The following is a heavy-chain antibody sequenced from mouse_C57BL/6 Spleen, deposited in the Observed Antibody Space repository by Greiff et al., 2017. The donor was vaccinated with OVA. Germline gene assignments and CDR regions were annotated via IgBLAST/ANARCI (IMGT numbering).Heavy chain of an antibody. CDR3: ARLELGQAMDY. CDR1: GFTFSDYG. V-gene: IGHV5-17*01. CDR2: ISSGSSTI. Sequence: EVKLMESGGGLVKPGGSLKLSCAASGFTFSDYGMHWVRQAPEKGLEWVAYISSGSSTIYYADTVKGRFTISRDNAKNTLFLQMTSLRSEDTAMYYCARLELGQAMDYWGQGTSVTVSS. J-gene: IGHJ4*01. D-gene: IGHD4-1*01.